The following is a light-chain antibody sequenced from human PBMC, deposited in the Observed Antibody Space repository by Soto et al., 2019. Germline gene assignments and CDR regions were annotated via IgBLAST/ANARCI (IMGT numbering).Light chain of an antibody. Sequence: DIVMTQPPDSLAVSLGERATMNCKCSRSVLYKSNNKNHLAWYQQKPGQPPQLXIYWASTRESGVPERFSGSGSGTDFTLTISSLEAEDVAFYWCQQYFDVPFTFGGGTKVDIK. CDR2: WAS. J-gene: IGKJ4*01. CDR3: QQYFDVPFT. CDR1: RSVLYKSNNKNH. V-gene: IGKV4-1*01.